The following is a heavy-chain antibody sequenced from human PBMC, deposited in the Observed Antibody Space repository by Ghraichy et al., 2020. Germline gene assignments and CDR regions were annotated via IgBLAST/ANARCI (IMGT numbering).Heavy chain of an antibody. CDR3: AKGDAFDI. V-gene: IGHV3-30*02. CDR2: IRYDGSNK. J-gene: IGHJ3*02. Sequence: GESLNISCAASGFTFSSYGMHWVRQAPGKGLEWVAFIRYDGSNKYYADSVKGRFTISRDNSKNTLYLQMNSLRAEETAVYYCAKGDAFDIWGQGTMVTVSS. CDR1: GFTFSSYG.